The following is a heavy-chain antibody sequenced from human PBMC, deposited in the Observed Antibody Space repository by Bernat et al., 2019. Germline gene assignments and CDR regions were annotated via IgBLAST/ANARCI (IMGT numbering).Heavy chain of an antibody. CDR3: ARDLFLEPRAPRLSNWFDP. D-gene: IGHD3-3*01. CDR1: GFTFSSYE. V-gene: IGHV3-48*03. J-gene: IGHJ5*02. CDR2: ISSSGSTI. Sequence: EVQLVESGGGLVQPGGSLRLSCAASGFTFSSYEMNWVRQAPGKGLEWVSYISSSGSTIYYADSVKGRFTISRDNAKNSLYLQMNSLRAEDTAVYYCARDLFLEPRAPRLSNWFDPWGQGTLVTVSS.